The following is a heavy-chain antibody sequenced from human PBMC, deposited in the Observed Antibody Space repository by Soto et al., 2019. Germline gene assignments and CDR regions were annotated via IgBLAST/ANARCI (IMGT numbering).Heavy chain of an antibody. D-gene: IGHD3-16*02. Sequence: QVQLVQSGAEVKKPGASVKVSCKASGYTFTRYGISWVRQAPGQGLEWMGWINLNNGKTDYQRRLQGRVTMTTDTDTTTVYMELRNLRPDDTAMYYCARDPPGLYQFDYWGQGTLVTVSS. V-gene: IGHV1-18*04. CDR3: ARDPPGLYQFDY. J-gene: IGHJ4*02. CDR1: GYTFTRYG. CDR2: INLNNGKT.